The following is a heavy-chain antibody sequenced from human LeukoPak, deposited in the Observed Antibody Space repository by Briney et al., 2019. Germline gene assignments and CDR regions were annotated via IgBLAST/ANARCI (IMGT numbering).Heavy chain of an antibody. CDR3: ATGIATAAFDY. D-gene: IGHD6-13*01. Sequence: GGSLRLSCAASGFTFSSSAMNWVRQAPGKGLEWVSGISRSGDSTYYADSAKGRFAISRDNSKNTLYVRMNSLRAEDTAVYYCATGIATAAFDYWGQGTLVTVSS. CDR2: ISRSGDST. J-gene: IGHJ4*02. V-gene: IGHV3-23*01. CDR1: GFTFSSSA.